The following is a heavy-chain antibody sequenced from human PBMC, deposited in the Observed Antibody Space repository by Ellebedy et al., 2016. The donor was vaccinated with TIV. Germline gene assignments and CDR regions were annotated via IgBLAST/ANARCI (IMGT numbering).Heavy chain of an antibody. D-gene: IGHD2-2*02. CDR1: GFSFSDFY. CDR2: ISGSGSTT. V-gene: IGHV3-11*01. J-gene: IGHJ6*03. CDR3: ARLRDCRGTSCYTGAFYYYMDV. Sequence: GGSLRLSXAASGFSFSDFYMSWIRRAPGKGLEWVSYISGSGSTTSYADSVKGRFTISRDNAKNSIYLQLSSLRDDGTAVYYCARLRDCRGTSCYTGAFYYYMDVWGRGTTVTVSS.